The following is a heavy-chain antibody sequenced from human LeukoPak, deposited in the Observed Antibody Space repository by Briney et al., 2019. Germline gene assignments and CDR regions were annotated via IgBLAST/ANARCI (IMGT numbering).Heavy chain of an antibody. CDR2: ISSSGSTI. D-gene: IGHD1-20*01. CDR1: GLTFSSYE. Sequence: TGGCLRLACAASGLTFSSYEVDWGRQARGEGLGWGSYISSSGSTISSADPVKGRLPISKANAKNSLYLQMTRLRAEDTAVYYCASLDNWRMYYFDSSGQGTPVTVSS. V-gene: IGHV3-48*03. J-gene: IGHJ4*02. CDR3: ASLDNWRMYYFDS.